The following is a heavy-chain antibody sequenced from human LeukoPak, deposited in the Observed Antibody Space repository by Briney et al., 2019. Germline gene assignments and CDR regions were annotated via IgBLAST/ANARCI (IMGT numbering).Heavy chain of an antibody. CDR3: ARLGAYDFWSGYYLRPYYYYGMDV. D-gene: IGHD3-3*01. J-gene: IGHJ6*02. CDR2: IYYSGST. CDR1: GGSISSYY. Sequence: SETLSLTCTVSGGSISSYYCSWIRQPPGKGLEWIGYIYYSGSTNYNPSLKSRVTISVDTSKNQFSLKLSSVTAADTAVYYCARLGAYDFWSGYYLRPYYYYGMDVWGQGTTVTVSS. V-gene: IGHV4-59*08.